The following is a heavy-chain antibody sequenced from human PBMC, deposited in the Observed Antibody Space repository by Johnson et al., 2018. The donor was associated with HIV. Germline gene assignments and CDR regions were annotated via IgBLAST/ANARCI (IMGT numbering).Heavy chain of an antibody. CDR3: ARRVRGYFDWLPGRGDGFDI. CDR1: GFTFSSYW. Sequence: VQLVESGGGLVQPGGSLRVSCAASGFTFSSYWMSWVRQAPGKGLEWVANIKQDGSEKYYAASVKGRFTVSRDNAKNYLYLQMNSLRAEDTALYYCARRVRGYFDWLPGRGDGFDIWGQGTMVTVSS. V-gene: IGHV3-7*05. D-gene: IGHD3-9*01. J-gene: IGHJ3*02. CDR2: IKQDGSEK.